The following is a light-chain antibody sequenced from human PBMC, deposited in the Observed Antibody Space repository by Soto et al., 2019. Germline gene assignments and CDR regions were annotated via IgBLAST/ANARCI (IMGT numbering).Light chain of an antibody. J-gene: IGKJ1*01. CDR2: GAS. CDR3: QQYGTSPPT. V-gene: IGKV3-20*01. Sequence: EIVLTQSPGTLSLSPVERATLSCRASQSVSNNYLAWYQQKPGQAPRLLIYGASNRATGIPDRFSGSGSGTDFTLTISDLEPADFAVFYCQQYGTSPPTFGQGTKVDIK. CDR1: QSVSNNY.